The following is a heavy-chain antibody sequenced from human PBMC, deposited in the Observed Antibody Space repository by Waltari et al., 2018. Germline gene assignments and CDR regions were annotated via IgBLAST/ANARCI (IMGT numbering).Heavy chain of an antibody. Sequence: QVQLQESGPGLVKPSQTLSLTCTVSGGSISSGGYYWSWIRQHPGKGLEWIGYSYHSGSTYYTPSLKSRVTISVDRSKNQFSLKLSSVTAAYTAVYYCARADITMVRGAEPDYYYYYGMDVWGQGTTVTVSS. CDR1: GGSISSGGYY. V-gene: IGHV4-31*03. CDR2: SYHSGST. D-gene: IGHD3-10*01. CDR3: ARADITMVRGAEPDYYYYYGMDV. J-gene: IGHJ6*02.